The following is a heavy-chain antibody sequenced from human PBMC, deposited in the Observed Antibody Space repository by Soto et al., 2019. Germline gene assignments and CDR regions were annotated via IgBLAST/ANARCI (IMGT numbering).Heavy chain of an antibody. CDR2: IYYSGST. Sequence: QVQLQESGPGLVKPSETLSLTCTVSGGSISSYYWSWIRQPPGKGLEWIGYIYYSGSTNYNPSLKSRVTISVDTPKNQFSLKLSSVTAADTAVYYCARGPGYSRNSYNWFDPWGQGTLVTVSS. D-gene: IGHD6-13*01. CDR1: GGSISSYY. J-gene: IGHJ5*02. V-gene: IGHV4-59*01. CDR3: ARGPGYSRNSYNWFDP.